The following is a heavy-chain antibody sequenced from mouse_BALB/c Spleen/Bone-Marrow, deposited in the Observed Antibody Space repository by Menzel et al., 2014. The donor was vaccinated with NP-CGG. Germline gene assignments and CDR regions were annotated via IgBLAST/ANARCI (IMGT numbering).Heavy chain of an antibody. V-gene: IGHV1-5*01. CDR3: TTLARNKFDY. CDR2: IYPGNSDT. D-gene: IGHD3-1*01. CDR1: GYTFSNYW. J-gene: IGHJ2*01. Sequence: EVQLQQSGTVLARPGAAVKMSCKASGYTFSNYWMHWVKQRPGQGLEWIGTIYPGNSDTTYNQKFKVKATLTAVTSTSTAYMELSSLTNEDSAVYYCTTLARNKFDYWGQGTTLTVSS.